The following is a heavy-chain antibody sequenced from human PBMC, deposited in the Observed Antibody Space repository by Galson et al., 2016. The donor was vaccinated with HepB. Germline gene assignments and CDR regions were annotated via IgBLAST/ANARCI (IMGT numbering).Heavy chain of an antibody. V-gene: IGHV1-2*02. CDR3: ARSGEYPDHAFDI. Sequence: SVKVSCKASGYTFTGYYMHWVRQAPGQGLEWMGWINPNSGGTNYAQKFQGRVTMTRDTSISTAYMELSRLRSDDTAVYYCARSGEYPDHAFDIWGQGTMVTVSS. CDR1: GYTFTGYY. D-gene: IGHD2/OR15-2a*01. J-gene: IGHJ3*02. CDR2: INPNSGGT.